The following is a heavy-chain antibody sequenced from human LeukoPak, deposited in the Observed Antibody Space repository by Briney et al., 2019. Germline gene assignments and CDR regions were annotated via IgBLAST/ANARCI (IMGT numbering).Heavy chain of an antibody. J-gene: IGHJ5*01. CDR3: AGAHSSSWSVF. Sequence: GGSLRLSCAASGFTFSSYSMNWVRQAPGKGLEWVSYISSSSSTIYYADSVKGRFIISRDSSKSTLYLQMNFLRVEDTAVYYCAGAHSSSWSVFWGRGTLVTVSS. D-gene: IGHD6-13*01. CDR1: GFTFSSYS. CDR2: ISSSSSTI. V-gene: IGHV3-48*01.